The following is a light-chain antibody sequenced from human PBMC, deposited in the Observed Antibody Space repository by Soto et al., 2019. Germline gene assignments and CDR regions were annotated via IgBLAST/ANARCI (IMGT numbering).Light chain of an antibody. CDR1: SSNIGAGYE. CDR3: QSYDSSLSGYV. J-gene: IGLJ1*01. Sequence: TGXSSNIGAGYEAHWYQQVPGTAPKLLIYENNNRPSGVPDRFSGSKSGTSASLAITGLQAEDEAEYYCQSYDSSLSGYVFGTGTKVTVL. CDR2: ENN. V-gene: IGLV1-40*01.